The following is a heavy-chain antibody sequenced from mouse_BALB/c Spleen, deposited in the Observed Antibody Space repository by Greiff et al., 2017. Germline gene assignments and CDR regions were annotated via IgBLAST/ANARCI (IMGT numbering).Heavy chain of an antibody. CDR2: INPYNDGT. V-gene: IGHV1-14*01. D-gene: IGHD2-14*01. Sequence: EVKLQESGPELVKPGASVKMSCEASGYTFTSYVMHWVKQKPGQGLEWIGYINPYNDGTKYNEKFKGKATLTSDKSSSTAYMELSSLTSEDSAVYYCARDYRYDGAWFAYWGQGTLVTVSA. J-gene: IGHJ3*01. CDR3: ARDYRYDGAWFAY. CDR1: GYTFTSYV.